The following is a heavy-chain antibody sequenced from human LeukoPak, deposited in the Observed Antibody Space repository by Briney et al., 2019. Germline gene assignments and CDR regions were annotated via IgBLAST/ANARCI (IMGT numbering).Heavy chain of an antibody. Sequence: GGSLRLSCAASGFTVSSSYMYWVRQAPGKGLEWVSFFYRGDSTYYAESVRGRFTISRDNSKNTLYLLMNSLIPEDTAVYYCAREVVSSPSYFDSGGQGTLVTVSS. CDR1: GFTVSSSY. CDR3: AREVVSSPSYFDS. J-gene: IGHJ4*02. V-gene: IGHV3-53*01. D-gene: IGHD2-15*01. CDR2: FYRGDST.